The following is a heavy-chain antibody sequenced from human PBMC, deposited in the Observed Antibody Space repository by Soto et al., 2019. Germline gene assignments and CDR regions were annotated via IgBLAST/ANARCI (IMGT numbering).Heavy chain of an antibody. CDR1: GFTFSAFA. CDR2: ISYDGSNK. Sequence: QVQLVESGGGVVQPGRSLRLSCAASGFTFSAFAIHWVRQAPGKGLEWVAIISYDGSNKYYADSVKGRFTISRDSSKNTLYLQMTSLRIEDTAVYYCARDRKILGVGSYGLDVWGQGTKVTVSS. J-gene: IGHJ6*02. V-gene: IGHV3-30-3*01. D-gene: IGHD3-3*01. CDR3: ARDRKILGVGSYGLDV.